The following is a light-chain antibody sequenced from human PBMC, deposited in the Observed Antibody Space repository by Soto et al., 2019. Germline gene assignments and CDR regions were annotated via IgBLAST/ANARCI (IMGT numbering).Light chain of an antibody. CDR1: QSISSY. Sequence: DIQMTQSPSSMFTSVGDRVTITCRASQSISSYLNWYPQKPGKAPKLLIYAASSLQSGVPSRFSGSGSGTDFTLTISSLQPEDFATYYCQQSYSTPRITFGQGTRLEIK. J-gene: IGKJ5*01. CDR3: QQSYSTPRIT. V-gene: IGKV1-39*01. CDR2: AAS.